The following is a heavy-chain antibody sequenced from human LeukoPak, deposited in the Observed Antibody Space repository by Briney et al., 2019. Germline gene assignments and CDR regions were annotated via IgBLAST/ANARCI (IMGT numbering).Heavy chain of an antibody. CDR1: GFFFSDYD. V-gene: IGHV3-13*01. D-gene: IGHD1-26*01. CDR3: ARSLSGSVDY. CDR2: IGTAVDT. J-gene: IGHJ4*02. Sequence: PGGSLRLSCAASGFFFSDYDMHWVRQVPGKGLEWVSGIGTAVDTYYPDSVKGRFTISRENAKNSLYLQMDSLRAGDTAVYYCARSLSGSVDYWGQGTLVTVSS.